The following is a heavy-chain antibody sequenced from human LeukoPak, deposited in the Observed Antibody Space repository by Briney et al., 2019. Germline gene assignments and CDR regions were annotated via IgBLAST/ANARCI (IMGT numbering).Heavy chain of an antibody. CDR2: ISSNGGST. Sequence: GGSLRLSCAASGFTFSSYAMHWVRQAPGKGLEYVSAISSNGGSTYYANSVEGRFTISRDNSKNTLYLQMGSLRAEDMAVYYCARSRTTGTPTFDPWGQGTLVTVSS. CDR3: ARSRTTGTPTFDP. V-gene: IGHV3-64*01. D-gene: IGHD1-1*01. J-gene: IGHJ5*02. CDR1: GFTFSSYA.